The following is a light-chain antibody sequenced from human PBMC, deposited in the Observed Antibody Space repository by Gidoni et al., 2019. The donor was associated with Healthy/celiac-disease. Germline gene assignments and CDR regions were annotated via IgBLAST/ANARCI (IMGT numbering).Light chain of an antibody. CDR2: GAS. CDR1: QRVSSSY. V-gene: IGKV3-20*01. J-gene: IGKJ3*01. CDR3: QQYGSSPQT. Sequence: EIVLTQSPGTLSLSPGERATLSCRSSQRVSSSYLAWYQQKPGQAPRLLIYGASSRATGIPDRFSGSGSGTDFTLTISRLEPEDFAVYYCQQYGSSPQTFGPGTKVDIK.